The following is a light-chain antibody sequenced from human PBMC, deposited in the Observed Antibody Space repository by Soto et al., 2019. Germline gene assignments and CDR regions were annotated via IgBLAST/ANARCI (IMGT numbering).Light chain of an antibody. Sequence: EIVLTQSPGSLSLSPGERATLSCRASQSISSNSLAWYQQKPGQAPRLLIFGASSRATGIPNRFSGSGSGTDFPLTISRLEPEDFAVFYCQQYGRSPRTFGQGTKLEIK. CDR2: GAS. CDR3: QQYGRSPRT. J-gene: IGKJ2*01. CDR1: QSISSNS. V-gene: IGKV3-20*01.